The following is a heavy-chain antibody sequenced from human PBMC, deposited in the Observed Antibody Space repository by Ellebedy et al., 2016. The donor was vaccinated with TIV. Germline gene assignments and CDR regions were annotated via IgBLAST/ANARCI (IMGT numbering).Heavy chain of an antibody. D-gene: IGHD3-16*01. J-gene: IGHJ6*03. CDR2: IYYSGST. Sequence: SETLSLTXAVYGGSFSGYYWSWIRQPPGKGLEWIGYIYYSGSTNYNPSLKSRVTISVDTSKNQFSLKLSSVTAADTAVYYCARVRFHDYYYYMDVWGKGTTVTVSS. CDR3: ARVRFHDYYYYMDV. CDR1: GGSFSGYY. V-gene: IGHV4-59*01.